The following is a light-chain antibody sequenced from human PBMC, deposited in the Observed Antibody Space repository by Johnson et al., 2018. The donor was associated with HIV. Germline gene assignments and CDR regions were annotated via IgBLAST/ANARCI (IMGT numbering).Light chain of an antibody. V-gene: IGLV1-51*01. Sequence: QSALTQPPSVSAAPGQKVTISCFGSSSNIGNNYVSWYQQLPGTAPKLLVYDNNKRPSGIPDRFSGSKSGTSATLGITGLQTGDEADYYCGTWDSSLSTEVFGTGTKVTVL. J-gene: IGLJ1*01. CDR2: DNN. CDR3: GTWDSSLSTEV. CDR1: SSNIGNNY.